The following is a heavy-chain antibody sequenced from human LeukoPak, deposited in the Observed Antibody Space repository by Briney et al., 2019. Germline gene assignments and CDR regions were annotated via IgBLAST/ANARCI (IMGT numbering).Heavy chain of an antibody. Sequence: PGGSLRLSCAASGFTFSSSAMSWVRQAPGKGLEWVSSISGSGSGGSTYYADSVKGRFTISRDNSKNTLYLQMNSLIAEDTAVYYCAKSGYNRLDYWGQGTRVTVSS. CDR1: GFTFSSSA. J-gene: IGHJ4*02. CDR3: AKSGYNRLDY. D-gene: IGHD5-24*01. CDR2: ISGSGSGGST. V-gene: IGHV3-23*01.